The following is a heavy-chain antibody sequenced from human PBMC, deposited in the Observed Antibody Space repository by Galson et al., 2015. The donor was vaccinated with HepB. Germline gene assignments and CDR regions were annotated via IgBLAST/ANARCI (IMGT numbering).Heavy chain of an antibody. CDR3: AREGYSGSYNYYYYGMDV. CDR2: ISAYNGNP. Sequence: SVKVSCKASGYTFTSYGISWVRQAPGQGLEWMGWISAYNGNPNYAQKLQGRVTMTTDTSTSTAYMELRSLRSDDTAVYYCAREGYSGSYNYYYYGMDVWGQGTTVTVSS. V-gene: IGHV1-18*04. D-gene: IGHD1-26*01. CDR1: GYTFTSYG. J-gene: IGHJ6*02.